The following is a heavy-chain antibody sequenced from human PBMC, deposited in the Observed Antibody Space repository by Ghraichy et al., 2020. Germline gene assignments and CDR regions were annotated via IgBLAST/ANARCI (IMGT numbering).Heavy chain of an antibody. Sequence: ASVKVSCKASGYTFTGYYMHWVRQAPGQGLEWMGWINPNSGGTNYAQKFQGRVTMTRDTSISTAYMELSRLRSDDTAVYYCARPRGYSYGRWNFDYWGQGTLVTVSS. D-gene: IGHD5-18*01. J-gene: IGHJ4*02. CDR3: ARPRGYSYGRWNFDY. CDR2: INPNSGGT. V-gene: IGHV1-2*02. CDR1: GYTFTGYY.